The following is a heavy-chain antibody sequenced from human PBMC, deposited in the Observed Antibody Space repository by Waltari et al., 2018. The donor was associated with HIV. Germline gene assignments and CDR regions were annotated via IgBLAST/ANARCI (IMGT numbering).Heavy chain of an antibody. CDR1: DFPIPRGHY. CDR2: VFHSGST. V-gene: IGHV4-38-2*01. D-gene: IGHD6-13*01. J-gene: IGHJ4*02. CDR3: ARQPAPDSTWFQIYFDY. Sequence: QVQLQESGPGLVKPSDTLSLTCAVSDFPIPRGHYWGWIRQSPGKGLEWIGSVFHSGSTFYKPSFKSRVSISVDPSKNQFSLKLTSVTAADTAVYYCARQPAPDSTWFQIYFDYWGQGTVVTVSS.